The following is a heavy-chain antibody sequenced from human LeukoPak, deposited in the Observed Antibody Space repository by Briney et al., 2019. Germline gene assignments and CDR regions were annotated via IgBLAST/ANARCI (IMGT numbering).Heavy chain of an antibody. CDR1: GYTFTTYF. CDR2: INISSGTT. CDR3: AREERAIAALGKGALDY. D-gene: IGHD6-13*01. J-gene: IGHJ4*02. Sequence: ASVKVSFTASGYTFTTYFIHWVRQAPGQGLEWMGIINISSGTTTNAQKFQGRVTMTRDTSTGIVYMELSSLRSDDTAVYYCAREERAIAALGKGALDYWGQGTLVTVSS. V-gene: IGHV1-46*01.